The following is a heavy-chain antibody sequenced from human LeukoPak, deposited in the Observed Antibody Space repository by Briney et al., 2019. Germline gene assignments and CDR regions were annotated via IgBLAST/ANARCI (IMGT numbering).Heavy chain of an antibody. D-gene: IGHD4-23*01. J-gene: IGHJ1*01. CDR3: YGANAEH. CDR2: TNTDGSST. V-gene: IGHV3-74*03. Sequence: PGGSLRLSCAASGFTFSSYWMHWVRQAPGKGLVWVSGTNTDGSSTMYADSVKSRFTIARDNAKNTLYLQVNSLRAEDTAVYYCYGANAEHWGQGTLVTVSS. CDR1: GFTFSSYW.